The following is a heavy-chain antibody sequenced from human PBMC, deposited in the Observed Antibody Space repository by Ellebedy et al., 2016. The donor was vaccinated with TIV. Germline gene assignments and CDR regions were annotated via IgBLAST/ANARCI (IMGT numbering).Heavy chain of an antibody. J-gene: IGHJ4*02. D-gene: IGHD5-24*01. Sequence: QTLSLTCAISGDSVSSNTVAWNWIRQSPSRGLEWLGRTYYRSKWYNENAVSVKSRITINPDTSKNQFSLQLNSVTPEDTAVYYCARHVAREGYNRWGQGTLVTVSS. V-gene: IGHV6-1*01. CDR3: ARHVAREGYNR. CDR2: TYYRSKWYN. CDR1: GDSVSSNTVA.